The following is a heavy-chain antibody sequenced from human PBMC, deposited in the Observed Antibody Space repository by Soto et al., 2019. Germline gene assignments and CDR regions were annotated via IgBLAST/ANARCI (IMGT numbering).Heavy chain of an antibody. V-gene: IGHV3-48*02. D-gene: IGHD3-22*01. J-gene: IGHJ4*02. CDR3: ARDLSRYYDSSGQLGY. CDR2: ISSSSSTI. CDR1: GFTFISYS. Sequence: GGSLRLSCASSGFTFISYSMNWVRQAPGKGLEWVSYISSSSSTIYYADSVKGRFTISRDNAKNSLYLQMNSLRDEDTAVYYCARDLSRYYDSSGQLGYWGQGTLVTVSS.